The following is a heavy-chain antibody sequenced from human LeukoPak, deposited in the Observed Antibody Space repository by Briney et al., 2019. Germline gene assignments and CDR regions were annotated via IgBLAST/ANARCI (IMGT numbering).Heavy chain of an antibody. CDR3: ARGPSSLTGTMHFDS. V-gene: IGHV1-69*01. CDR1: GGTFSSYA. D-gene: IGHD1-7*01. CDR2: IIPLFGTA. Sequence: GSSVKVSCRASGGTFSSYAISWVRQAPGQGLEWMGGIIPLFGTANYVQRFQGRVTITADESTSTAYMELSSLRSEDTAVYYCARGPSSLTGTMHFDSWGQGTLVTVSS. J-gene: IGHJ4*02.